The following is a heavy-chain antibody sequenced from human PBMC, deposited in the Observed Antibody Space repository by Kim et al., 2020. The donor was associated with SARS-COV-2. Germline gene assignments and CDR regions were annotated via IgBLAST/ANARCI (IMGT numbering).Heavy chain of an antibody. CDR3: ARGTQTGTTSLTF. J-gene: IGHJ1*01. CDR2: IYYSGST. CDR1: GDSISSSSYY. V-gene: IGHV4-39*01. Sequence: SKTLSLTCTVSGDSISSSSYYWGWIRQPPGKGLEWIGSIYYSGSTYYSPSLKSRVTISIDTSENRFSLKLTSVTAAATAVYYCARGTQTGTTSLTFWGQG. D-gene: IGHD1-7*01.